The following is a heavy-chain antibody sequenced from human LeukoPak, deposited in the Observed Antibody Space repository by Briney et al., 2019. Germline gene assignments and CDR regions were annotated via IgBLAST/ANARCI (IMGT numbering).Heavy chain of an antibody. CDR1: GYTFTAFF. V-gene: IGHV1-2*02. J-gene: IGHJ4*02. CDR3: ARIHDTSMGKFDY. CDR2: INPNSGGT. Sequence: ASVKVSCKTSGYTFTAFFMHWVRQAPGRGLEWMGWINPNSGGTNYAQKFQGRVTMTRDTSISTAYMELSRLRSDDTAVYYCARIHDTSMGKFDYWGQGTLVTVSS. D-gene: IGHD5-18*01.